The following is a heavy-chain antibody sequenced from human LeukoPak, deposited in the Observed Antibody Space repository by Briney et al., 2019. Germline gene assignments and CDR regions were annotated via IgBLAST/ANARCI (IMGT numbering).Heavy chain of an antibody. J-gene: IGHJ5*02. CDR1: GGSFSGYY. CDR3: ARRYSSSSMGFDP. D-gene: IGHD6-6*01. V-gene: IGHV4-34*01. Sequence: SETLSLTCAVYGGSFSGYYWSWIRQPPGKGLEWIGSIYHSGSTYYNPSLKSRVTISADTSKNHFSLKLSSVTAADTAVYYCARRYSSSSMGFDPWGQGTLVTVSS. CDR2: IYHSGST.